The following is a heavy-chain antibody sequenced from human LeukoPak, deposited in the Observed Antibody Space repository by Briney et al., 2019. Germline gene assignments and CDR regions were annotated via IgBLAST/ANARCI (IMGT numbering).Heavy chain of an antibody. V-gene: IGHV1-24*01. CDR3: ATDPRYYGYNWFDP. D-gene: IGHD3-10*01. Sequence: GASVKVSCKVSGYTLTELSMHWVRQAPGKGLEWMGGFDPEDGETIYAQKFQGRVTMTEDTSTDTAYMELSSLRSEDTAVYYCATDPRYYGYNWFDPWGQGTLVTVSS. J-gene: IGHJ5*02. CDR2: FDPEDGET. CDR1: GYTLTELS.